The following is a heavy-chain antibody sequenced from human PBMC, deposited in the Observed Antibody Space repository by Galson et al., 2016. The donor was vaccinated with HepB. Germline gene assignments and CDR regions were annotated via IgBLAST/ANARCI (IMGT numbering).Heavy chain of an antibody. V-gene: IGHV3-21*01. CDR1: GFSISSYS. D-gene: IGHD3-10*01. Sequence: SLRLSCAASGFSISSYSLNWVRQAPGKGLEWVSSISRRSGYMHFADSVKGRFSISRDNGKNSLLLQMNGLRVDETAVYYCSREKTGSYFDWGQGTLVTVSS. CDR3: SREKTGSYFD. J-gene: IGHJ4*02. CDR2: ISRRSGYM.